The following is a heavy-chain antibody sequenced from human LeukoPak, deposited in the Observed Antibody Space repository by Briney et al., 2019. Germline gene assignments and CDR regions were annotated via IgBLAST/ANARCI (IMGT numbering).Heavy chain of an antibody. CDR1: GGSISSYY. D-gene: IGHD3-10*01. CDR2: IYYSGST. Sequence: PSETLSLTCTVSGGSISSYYWSWIRQPPGKGREGIGYIYYSGSTNYNPSPKSRVTISVDTSKNQFSLKLSSVTAADTAVYYCARHSALLWFGVYYMDVWGKGTTVTISS. V-gene: IGHV4-59*08. CDR3: ARHSALLWFGVYYMDV. J-gene: IGHJ6*03.